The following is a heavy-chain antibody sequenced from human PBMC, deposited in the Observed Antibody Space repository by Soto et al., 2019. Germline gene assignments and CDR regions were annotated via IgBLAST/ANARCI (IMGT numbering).Heavy chain of an antibody. Sequence: QVQLVESGGGVVQPGRSLRLSCAASGFTFSSYGMHWVRQAPGKGLEWVAVISYDGSNKYYADSVKGRFTISRDNSKHTLYLQMNSLRAEDTAVYYCAKDLAVRYDYVWWPGGMDVWGQGTTVTVSS. CDR3: AKDLAVRYDYVWWPGGMDV. D-gene: IGHD3-16*01. J-gene: IGHJ6*02. CDR1: GFTFSSYG. CDR2: ISYDGSNK. V-gene: IGHV3-30*18.